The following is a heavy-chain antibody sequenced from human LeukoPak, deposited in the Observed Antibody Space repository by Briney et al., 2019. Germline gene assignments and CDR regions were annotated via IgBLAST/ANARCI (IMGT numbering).Heavy chain of an antibody. CDR3: ARDWFVGGQQLALDY. V-gene: IGHV3-21*01. D-gene: IGHD6-13*01. J-gene: IGHJ4*02. CDR2: ISSSSSYI. Sequence: GGSLRLSCAASGFTFSSYSMNWVRQAPGKGLEWVSSISSSSSYIYYADSVKGRFTISRDNAKNSLYLQMNSLRAEDTAVYYCARDWFVGGQQLALDYWGQGTLVTVSS. CDR1: GFTFSSYS.